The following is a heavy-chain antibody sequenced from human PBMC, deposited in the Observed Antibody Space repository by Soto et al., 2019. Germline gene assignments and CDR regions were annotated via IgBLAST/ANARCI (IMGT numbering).Heavy chain of an antibody. CDR1: GGSITSGDYF. J-gene: IGHJ4*02. Sequence: SETLSLTCTVSGGSITSGDYFWSWIRQPPGKGLEWIGYIFHSGSTYYNPSLKSRVTISVDTSKNQFSLKLSSVTAADTAVYYCARSMVGPLNYWGQGTLVTVSS. CDR2: IFHSGST. V-gene: IGHV4-30-4*01. D-gene: IGHD2-15*01. CDR3: ARSMVGPLNY.